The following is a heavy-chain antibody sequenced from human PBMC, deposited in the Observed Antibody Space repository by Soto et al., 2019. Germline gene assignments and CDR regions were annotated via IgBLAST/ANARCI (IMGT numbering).Heavy chain of an antibody. V-gene: IGHV4-4*07. D-gene: IGHD3-22*01. Sequence: SETLSLTCTVSGGSISGYYWSWFCQPAGKGLEWIGRVYSSGSTNYDPSLKSRVTMSLDTSKKQFSMKLRSVTAADTAVYYCAREGGYYDSSGSGVYHYYGVDVWGRGTTVTVSS. CDR1: GGSISGYY. CDR2: VYSSGST. CDR3: AREGGYYDSSGSGVYHYYGVDV. J-gene: IGHJ6*01.